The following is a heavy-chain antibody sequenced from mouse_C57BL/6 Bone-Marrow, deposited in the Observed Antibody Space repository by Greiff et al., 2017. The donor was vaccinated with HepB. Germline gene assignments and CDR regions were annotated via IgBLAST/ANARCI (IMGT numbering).Heavy chain of an antibody. CDR3: ARDYGHY. V-gene: IGHV5-4*01. D-gene: IGHD1-1*02. CDR2: ISDCGSYT. Sequence: EVKLVESGGGLVKPGGSLKLSCAASGFTFSSYAMSWVRQTPEKRLEWVATISDCGSYTYYPDNVKGRFTISRDNAKNNLYLQMSHLKSEDTAMYYCARDYGHYWGQGTTLTVSS. CDR1: GFTFSSYA. J-gene: IGHJ2*01.